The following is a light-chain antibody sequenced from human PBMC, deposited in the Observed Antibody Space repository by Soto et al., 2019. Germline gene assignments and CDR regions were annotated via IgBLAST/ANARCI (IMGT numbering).Light chain of an antibody. J-gene: IGLJ2*01. CDR2: EVS. CDR1: SSDVGGYNY. V-gene: IGLV2-14*01. Sequence: QSALTQPASVSGSPGQSITISCTGTSSDVGGYNYVSWYQQHPGKAPKLMIYEVSNRPSEVSNRFSGSKSGNTASLTIAGLQDEDEGNYYCSSDTSVSTLVVFGGGTKLTVL. CDR3: SSDTSVSTLVV.